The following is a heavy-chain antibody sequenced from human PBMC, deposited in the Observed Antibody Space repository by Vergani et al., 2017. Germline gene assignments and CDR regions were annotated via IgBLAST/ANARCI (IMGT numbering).Heavy chain of an antibody. CDR3: ARFLTGTTIYYYYGMDV. CDR1: GGSFSDYY. CDR2: VNHGGST. V-gene: IGHV4-34*01. Sequence: QVQLQEWGAGLLKTSETLSLTCGVSGGSFSDYYWSWIRQAPGMGLEWIGEVNHGGSTNYNPSLKSRVSISVDTSKNQFSLKLSSVTAADTAVYYCARFLTGTTIYYYYGMDVWGQGTTVTVSS. D-gene: IGHD1-20*01. J-gene: IGHJ6*02.